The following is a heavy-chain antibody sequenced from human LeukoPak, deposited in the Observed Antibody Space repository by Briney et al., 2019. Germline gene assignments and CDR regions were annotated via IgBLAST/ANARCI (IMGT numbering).Heavy chain of an antibody. CDR3: AKCEVAGTGYFQH. Sequence: GGSLRLSCAASGFTVSSNYMSWVRQAPGKGLEWVSVIDTGGSTYYADSVKGRFTISRDNSKNTLYLQMNSLRAEDTAVYYCAKCEVAGTGYFQHWGQGTLVTVSS. CDR1: GFTVSSNY. D-gene: IGHD6-19*01. J-gene: IGHJ1*01. CDR2: IDTGGST. V-gene: IGHV3-53*01.